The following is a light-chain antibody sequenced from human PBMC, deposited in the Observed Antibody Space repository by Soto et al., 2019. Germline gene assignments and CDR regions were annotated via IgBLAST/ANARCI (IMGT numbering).Light chain of an antibody. CDR1: SGDIGRYNY. CDR3: NSYTTTNTWV. V-gene: IGLV2-14*01. CDR2: EVT. Sequence: QSALTQPASVSGSPGQSITISCTGTSGDIGRYNYVSWYQQHPGKAPKLIIYEVTDRPSGVSNRFSGSKSGITASLTISGLQAEDEADYYCNSYTTTNTWVFGGGTKVTVL. J-gene: IGLJ3*02.